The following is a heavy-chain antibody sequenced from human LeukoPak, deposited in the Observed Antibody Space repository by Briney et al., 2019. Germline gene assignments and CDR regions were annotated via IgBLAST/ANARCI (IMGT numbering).Heavy chain of an antibody. CDR2: FTPIFGTT. D-gene: IGHD3-22*01. J-gene: IGHJ4*02. CDR1: GATFSNYV. V-gene: IGHV1-69*01. Sequence: GSSVKVSCKASGATFSNYVINWVRQAPGQGLEWMGGFTPIFGTTNYAQKFRGRLTITADDSTSTAYLGLSSLRSEDTAIYYCATPSYDYDSSAYWLGRFDNWGQGTLVTVSS. CDR3: ATPSYDYDSSAYWLGRFDN.